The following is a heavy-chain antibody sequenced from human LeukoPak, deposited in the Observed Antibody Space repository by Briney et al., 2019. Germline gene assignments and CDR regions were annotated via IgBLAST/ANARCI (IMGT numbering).Heavy chain of an antibody. D-gene: IGHD6-13*01. J-gene: IGHJ4*02. CDR2: IYTSGST. CDR1: GGSISSGSYY. CDR3: ARDYSSSSDY. Sequence: SETLSLTCTVSGGSISSGSYYWSWIRQPAGKGLEWIGRIYTSGSTNYNPSLKSRATISADTSKNQFSLKLSSVTAADTAVYYCARDYSSSSDYWGQGTLVTVSS. V-gene: IGHV4-61*02.